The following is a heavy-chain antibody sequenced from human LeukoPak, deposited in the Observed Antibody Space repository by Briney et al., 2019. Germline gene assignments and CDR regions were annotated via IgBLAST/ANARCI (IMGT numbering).Heavy chain of an antibody. Sequence: GESLKISCKGSGYSFTSYWIGWVRQMPGKRLEWMGIIYPGDSDTRYSPSFQGQVTISADKSISTAYLQWSSLKASDTAMYYCARQPAYGPTVEYYFDYWGQGTLVTVSS. D-gene: IGHD3-3*01. V-gene: IGHV5-51*01. CDR1: GYSFTSYW. CDR3: ARQPAYGPTVEYYFDY. CDR2: IYPGDSDT. J-gene: IGHJ4*02.